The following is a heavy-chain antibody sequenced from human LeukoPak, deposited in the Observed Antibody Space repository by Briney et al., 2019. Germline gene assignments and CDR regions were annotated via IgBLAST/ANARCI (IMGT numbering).Heavy chain of an antibody. CDR3: ARDMIQLSGGPASWFDP. D-gene: IGHD5-18*01. CDR1: GYTFTSYY. CDR2: INPSGGST. Sequence: ASVEVSCKASGYTFTSYYMHWVRQAPGQGLEWMGIINPSGGSTSYAQKFQGRVTMTRDTSTSTVYMELSSLRSEDTAVYYCARDMIQLSGGPASWFDPWGQGTLVTVSS. V-gene: IGHV1-46*01. J-gene: IGHJ5*02.